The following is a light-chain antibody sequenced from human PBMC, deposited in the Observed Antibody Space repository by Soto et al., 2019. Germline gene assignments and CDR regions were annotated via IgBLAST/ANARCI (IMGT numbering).Light chain of an antibody. Sequence: QSVLTQPPSASGTPGQRVTISCSGSSSNIGNNLVNWYQQLPGTAPKLLMYSNNQRPSGVPDRFSGSKSGTSASLAISGLQSEDAADYYCAAWDDSLNGPVFGTGTKVTVL. V-gene: IGLV1-44*01. J-gene: IGLJ1*01. CDR3: AAWDDSLNGPV. CDR1: SSNIGNNL. CDR2: SNN.